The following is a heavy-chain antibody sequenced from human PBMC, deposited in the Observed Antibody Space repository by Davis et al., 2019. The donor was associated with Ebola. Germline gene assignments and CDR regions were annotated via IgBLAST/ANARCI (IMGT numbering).Heavy chain of an antibody. J-gene: IGHJ4*02. V-gene: IGHV3-53*01. Sequence: PGGSLRLSCAVSGFTVSNNYMSWVRQAPGKGLEWVAVIFGGGDTYYADSVRGRFTISRDNSKNTLYLQMNSLRAEDTAVYYCATTPQYSSGQNKPFDYWGQGTLVTVSS. CDR3: ATTPQYSSGQNKPFDY. D-gene: IGHD6-19*01. CDR2: IFGGGDT. CDR1: GFTVSNNY.